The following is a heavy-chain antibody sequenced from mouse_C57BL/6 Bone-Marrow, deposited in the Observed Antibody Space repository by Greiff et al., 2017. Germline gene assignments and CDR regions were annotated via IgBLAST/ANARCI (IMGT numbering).Heavy chain of an antibody. CDR1: GFTFSSYA. J-gene: IGHJ3*01. CDR2: ISDGGSYT. V-gene: IGHV5-4*01. D-gene: IGHD3-3*01. CDR3: ARDGLGGFAY. Sequence: EVQLQESGGGLVKPGGSLKLSCAASGFTFSSYAMSWVRQTPEKRLEWVATISDGGSYTYYPDNVKGRFTISRDNAKNNLYLQMSHLKSEDTAMYYCARDGLGGFAYWGQGTLVTVSA.